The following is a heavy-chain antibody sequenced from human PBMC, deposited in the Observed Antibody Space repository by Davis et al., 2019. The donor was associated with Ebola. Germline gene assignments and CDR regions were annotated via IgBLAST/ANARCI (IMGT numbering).Heavy chain of an antibody. CDR1: GFTFSSYG. Sequence: PGGSLRLSCAASGFTFSSYGMHWVRQAPGKGLEWVAVISYDGSNKYYADSVKDRFTISRDNSKNTLYLQMNSLRAEDTAVYYCARGDSRRYYFDYWGQGTLVTVSS. D-gene: IGHD3-22*01. CDR2: ISYDGSNK. CDR3: ARGDSRRYYFDY. V-gene: IGHV3-30*19. J-gene: IGHJ4*02.